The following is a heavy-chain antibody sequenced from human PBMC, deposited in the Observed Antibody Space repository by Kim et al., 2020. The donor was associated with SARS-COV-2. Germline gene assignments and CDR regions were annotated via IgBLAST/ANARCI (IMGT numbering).Heavy chain of an antibody. Sequence: FQGRVTITADESTSTAYMELSSLRSEDTAVYYCARWIPPEDSSSWYYFDYWGQGTLVTVSS. V-gene: IGHV1-69*01. CDR3: ARWIPPEDSSSWYYFDY. J-gene: IGHJ4*02. D-gene: IGHD6-13*01.